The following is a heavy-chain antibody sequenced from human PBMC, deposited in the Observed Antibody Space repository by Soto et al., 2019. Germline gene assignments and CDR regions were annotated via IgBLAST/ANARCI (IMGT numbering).Heavy chain of an antibody. D-gene: IGHD3-22*01. J-gene: IGHJ4*02. V-gene: IGHV3-30*18. Sequence: PGGSLRLSCVASGFTFSSYGMYWVRQAPGKGLEWVAGISYAGSNQYHADSVRGRFTISRDNSKNTLYLQMNSLRSEDTAVYYCAKLLYHYDSSGFTADYWGQGTQVTVST. CDR3: AKLLYHYDSSGFTADY. CDR1: GFTFSSYG. CDR2: ISYAGSNQ.